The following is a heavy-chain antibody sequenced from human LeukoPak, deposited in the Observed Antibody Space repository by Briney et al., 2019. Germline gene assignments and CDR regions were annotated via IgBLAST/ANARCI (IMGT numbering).Heavy chain of an antibody. CDR2: ISGGGAGT. CDR3: AKEVDMITFGGVIVNYFDY. Sequence: GGSLRLSCAASGLSFSFYAMSWVRQAPGKGLEWVSSISGGGAGTYYADSVRGRFTISRDNSKNTLYLQMNSLRAEDTALYYCAKEVDMITFGGVIVNYFDYWGQGTLVTVSS. J-gene: IGHJ4*02. D-gene: IGHD3-16*02. CDR1: GLSFSFYA. V-gene: IGHV3-23*01.